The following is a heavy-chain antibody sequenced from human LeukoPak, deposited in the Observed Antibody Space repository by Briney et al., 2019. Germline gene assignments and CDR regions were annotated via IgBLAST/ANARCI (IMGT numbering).Heavy chain of an antibody. D-gene: IGHD6-19*01. V-gene: IGHV4-34*01. CDR1: GGSFSGYY. CDR3: ARTWYSSGRRPYDY. J-gene: IGHJ4*02. CDR2: TNHSGST. Sequence: PSETLSLTCAVHGGSFSGYYWSWIRQPPGKGLEWIGETNHSGSTNYNPSLKSRVTISVDTSKNQFSLRLSSVTAADTAVYYCARTWYSSGRRPYDYWGQGTLVTVSS.